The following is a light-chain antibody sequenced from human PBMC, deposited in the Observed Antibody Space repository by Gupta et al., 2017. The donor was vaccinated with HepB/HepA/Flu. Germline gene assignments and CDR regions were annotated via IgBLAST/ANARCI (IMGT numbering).Light chain of an antibody. CDR2: GVP. CDR3: QQYYGTPLT. V-gene: IGKV4-1*01. CDR1: QSVLYSSNKKNY. Sequence: DILTSHSPDLLAVSLGERATINCKSSQSVLYSSNKKNYLAWYQQKPGRTPKLVMTGVPTCDSAIPLRFSCSASVTHFSLTICSLQAEDVAVYSSQQYYGTPLTCGQGTRLEIK. J-gene: IGKJ5*01.